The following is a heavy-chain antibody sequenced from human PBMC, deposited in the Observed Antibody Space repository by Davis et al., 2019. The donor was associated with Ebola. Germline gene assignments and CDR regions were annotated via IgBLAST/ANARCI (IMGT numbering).Heavy chain of an antibody. V-gene: IGHV1-69*10. CDR1: GGTFSSYA. Sequence: SVKVSCKASGGTFSSYAISWVRQAPGQGLEWMGGIIPILGIANYAQKFQGRVTITADKSTSTAYMELSSLRSEDTAVYYCARDRVAAAGMTGWGQGTLVTVSS. CDR3: ARDRVAAAGMTG. J-gene: IGHJ4*02. D-gene: IGHD6-13*01. CDR2: IIPILGIA.